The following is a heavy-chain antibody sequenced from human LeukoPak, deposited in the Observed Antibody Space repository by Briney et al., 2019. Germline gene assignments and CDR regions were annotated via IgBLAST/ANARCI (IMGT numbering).Heavy chain of an antibody. V-gene: IGHV3-74*01. CDR1: GFTFRNYY. CDR2: INSDGSDT. Sequence: GGSLTLSCTLSGFTFRNYYMHWVRHAPGKGVVWVSRINSDGSDTSYANSVKGRFTISRDNAKNSLYLQMSSVRAEDTAVYYCARDPAGRYFDWLLPDYWGQGTLVTVSS. D-gene: IGHD3-9*01. CDR3: ARDPAGRYFDWLLPDY. J-gene: IGHJ4*02.